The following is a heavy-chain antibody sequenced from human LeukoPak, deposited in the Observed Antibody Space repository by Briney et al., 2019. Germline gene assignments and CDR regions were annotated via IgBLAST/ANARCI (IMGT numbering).Heavy chain of an antibody. CDR2: INHSGST. V-gene: IGHV4-34*01. CDR3: ARLSSSSRLHY. J-gene: IGHJ4*02. Sequence: SETLSLTCAVYGGSFSGYYWSWTRQPPGKGLEWIGEINHSGSTNYNPSLKSRVTISVDTSKNQFSLKLSSVTAADTAVYYCARLSSSSRLHYWGQGTLVTVSS. D-gene: IGHD6-13*01. CDR1: GGSFSGYY.